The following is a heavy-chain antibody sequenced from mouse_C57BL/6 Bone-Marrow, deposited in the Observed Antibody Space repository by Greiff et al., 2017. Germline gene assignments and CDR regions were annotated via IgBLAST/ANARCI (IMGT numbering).Heavy chain of an antibody. D-gene: IGHD1-1*01. J-gene: IGHJ2*01. CDR2: IYPRDGST. CDR3: AREDYYGSGGYFDY. Sequence: VQLQESGPELVKPGASVKLSCTASGYTFTSYDINWVQQTPGQGLEWIGWIYPRDGSTKYNEKFKGKVTLTVDTSSSTEYMELHSLTSEDSAVYVCAREDYYGSGGYFDYWGQGTTLTVSS. CDR1: GYTFTSYD. V-gene: IGHV1-85*01.